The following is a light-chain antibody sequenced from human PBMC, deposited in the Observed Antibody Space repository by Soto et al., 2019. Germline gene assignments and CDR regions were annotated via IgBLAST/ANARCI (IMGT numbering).Light chain of an antibody. V-gene: IGKV3-11*01. CDR2: DAS. CDR3: HQRSKWPLT. Sequence: VLTQSPATLSLSPGERATLSCRASQSVRNYLAWYQQKPGQAPRLLIYDASNRATDIPARFSGSGSGTDFTLTISSLDPEDFAVYYCHQRSKWPLTFGGGTKVDIK. CDR1: QSVRNY. J-gene: IGKJ4*01.